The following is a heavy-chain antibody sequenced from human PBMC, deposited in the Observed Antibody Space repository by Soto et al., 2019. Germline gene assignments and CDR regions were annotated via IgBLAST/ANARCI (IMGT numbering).Heavy chain of an antibody. CDR2: IWYDGSNK. J-gene: IGHJ4*02. D-gene: IGHD6-13*01. V-gene: IGHV3-33*01. Sequence: QVQLVESGGGVVQPGRSLRLSCAASGFTFSSYGMHWVRQAPGKGLEWVAVIWYDGSNKYYADSVKGRFTISRDNSKNTLYLQMNSLRAEDTAVYYCARDGAAGYFDYWGQGTLVTFSS. CDR1: GFTFSSYG. CDR3: ARDGAAGYFDY.